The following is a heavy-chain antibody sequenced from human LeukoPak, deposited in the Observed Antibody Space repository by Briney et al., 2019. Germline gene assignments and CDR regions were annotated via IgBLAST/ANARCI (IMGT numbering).Heavy chain of an antibody. V-gene: IGHV3-23*01. Sequence: GGSLRLSCAASGFTFSKCAMAWVHQIPGKGLEWISIYTGSGGSTYYTDSVKGRFTVSRDNSKNTLYLQMNNLRVDDTATYFCASRPAATLGPLDYWGQGTLVTVSS. J-gene: IGHJ4*02. CDR2: YTGSGGST. D-gene: IGHD2-15*01. CDR3: ASRPAATLGPLDY. CDR1: GFTFSKCA.